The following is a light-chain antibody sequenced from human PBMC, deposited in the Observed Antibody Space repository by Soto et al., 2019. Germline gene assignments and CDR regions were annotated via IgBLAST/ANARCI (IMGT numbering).Light chain of an antibody. CDR1: HSVSSY. V-gene: IGKV3-11*01. J-gene: IGKJ5*01. Sequence: EIRLTQSPSSLSVSPGERATLSCRASHSVSSYLAWYQQKPGQAPRLLIYAASTRDTGIPARFSGSGSGTDFTLTISSLEPEDFAVYYCQQRSNRPLTFGQGTRLEIK. CDR2: AAS. CDR3: QQRSNRPLT.